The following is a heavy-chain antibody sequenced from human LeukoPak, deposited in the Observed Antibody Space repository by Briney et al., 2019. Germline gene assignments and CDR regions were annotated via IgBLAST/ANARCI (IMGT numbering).Heavy chain of an antibody. J-gene: IGHJ4*02. CDR3: AKEGLIVGTPRNYFDY. Sequence: ASVKVSCKASGYTFTKYAIHWVRQAPGHRLEWMGWITADDGDTKYSEDLQGRVTITSDTSASTAYMALSSLTSEDMAVYYCAKEGLIVGTPRNYFDYWGQGTLVTVSS. CDR1: GYTFTKYA. V-gene: IGHV1-3*03. CDR2: ITADDGDT. D-gene: IGHD1-26*01.